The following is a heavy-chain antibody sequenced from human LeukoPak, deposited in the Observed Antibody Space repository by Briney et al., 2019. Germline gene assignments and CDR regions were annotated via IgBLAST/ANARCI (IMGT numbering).Heavy chain of an antibody. CDR1: GGSISSGGYS. V-gene: IGHV4-30-2*01. CDR2: IYHSGST. J-gene: IGHJ4*02. Sequence: SETLSLTSAVSGGSISSGGYSWSWIRQPPGKGLEWIGYIYHSGSTYYNPSLKSRVTISVDRSKNQFSLKLSSVTAADTAVYYCARGISAAGTWYFDYWGQGTLVTVSS. D-gene: IGHD6-13*01. CDR3: ARGISAAGTWYFDY.